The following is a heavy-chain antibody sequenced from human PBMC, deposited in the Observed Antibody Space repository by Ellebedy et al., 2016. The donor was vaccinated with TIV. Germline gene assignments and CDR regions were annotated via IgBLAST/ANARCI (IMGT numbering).Heavy chain of an antibody. Sequence: PGGSLRLSCAASGFTFSTYWMSWVRQAPGKGLERVANIQEDGSDITYADSVKGRFTISRDNAQNSLYLQMDSLRAEDTAVYHCATRSPNNWDYGGSHWFDPWGQGTLVTVSS. CDR1: GFTFSTYW. CDR2: IQEDGSDI. D-gene: IGHD1-7*01. J-gene: IGHJ5*02. CDR3: ATRSPNNWDYGGSHWFDP. V-gene: IGHV3-7*01.